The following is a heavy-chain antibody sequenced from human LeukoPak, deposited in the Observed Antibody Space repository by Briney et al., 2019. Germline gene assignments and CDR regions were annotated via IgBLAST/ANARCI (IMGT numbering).Heavy chain of an antibody. CDR1: GFTFSYYP. V-gene: IGHV3-21*01. CDR2: ISSTGSSI. CDR3: ARDDVAWNDVHWFDP. J-gene: IGHJ5*02. Sequence: GGSLRLSCAASGFTFSYYPMSWVRQAPGKGLEWVSSISSTGSSIYYADSVKGRFTISRDNAKNSLYLQMSSLRVEDMAVYYCARDDVAWNDVHWFDPWGQGTLVTVSS. D-gene: IGHD1-1*01.